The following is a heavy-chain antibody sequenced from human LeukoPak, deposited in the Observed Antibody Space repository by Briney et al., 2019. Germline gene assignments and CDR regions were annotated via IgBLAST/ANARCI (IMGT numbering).Heavy chain of an antibody. V-gene: IGHV3-48*02. CDR2: ISSTTTIT. CDR1: GFTFSSYA. Sequence: GGSLRLSCAASGFTFSSYAMHWVRQAPGKGLEWISYISSTTTITYYADSVKGRFTISRDNAKNSLYLQMNSLRDEATAVYYCVAGTELVYRGQGTLVTVSS. J-gene: IGHJ4*02. D-gene: IGHD6-19*01. CDR3: VAGTELVY.